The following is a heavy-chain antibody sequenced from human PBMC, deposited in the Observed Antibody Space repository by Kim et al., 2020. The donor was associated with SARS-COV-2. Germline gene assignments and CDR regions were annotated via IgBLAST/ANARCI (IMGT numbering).Heavy chain of an antibody. D-gene: IGHD5-12*01. V-gene: IGHV3-21*01. J-gene: IGHJ4*02. CDR3: ARETVGYKN. Sequence: SYIYYADSVKGRFTISRDNAKNSLYLQMNSLRAEDTAVYYCARETVGYKNWGQGTLVTVSS. CDR2: SYI.